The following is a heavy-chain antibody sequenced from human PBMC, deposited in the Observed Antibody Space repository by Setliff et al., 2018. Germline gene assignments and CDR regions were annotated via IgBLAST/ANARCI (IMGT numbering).Heavy chain of an antibody. CDR1: GDSISDAS. CDR2: VFYNGAA. Sequence: PWETLSLTCTVSGDSISDASIMAWIRQPPGKGLEFIGYVFYNGAAKYDPSLKSRVTMSVDTSKTQFSLKLNSMTTADTAVYYCARGGTYRYFDYWGQGALVTVSS. CDR3: ARGGTYRYFDY. V-gene: IGHV4-59*01. J-gene: IGHJ4*02.